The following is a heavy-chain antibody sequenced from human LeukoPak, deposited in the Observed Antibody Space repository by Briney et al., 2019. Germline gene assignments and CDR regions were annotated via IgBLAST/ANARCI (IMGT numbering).Heavy chain of an antibody. CDR1: GYTFTGYY. D-gene: IGHD6-13*01. J-gene: IGHJ4*02. CDR2: INPSGGST. V-gene: IGHV1-46*01. Sequence: ASVKVSCKASGYTFTGYYIHWVRQAPGQGLEWMAWINPSGGSTSYAQKFQGRVTMTRDTSTSTVYMELSSLRSEDTAVYYCAREHRGIAGDPHFDYWGQGTLVTVSS. CDR3: AREHRGIAGDPHFDY.